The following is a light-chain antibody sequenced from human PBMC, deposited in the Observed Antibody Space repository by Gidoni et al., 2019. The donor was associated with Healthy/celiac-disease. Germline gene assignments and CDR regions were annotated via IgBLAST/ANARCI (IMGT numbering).Light chain of an antibody. J-gene: IGKJ4*01. CDR3: QQSYSTPPVT. CDR2: AAS. CDR1: QSISSY. Sequence: DIQMTQSPSSLSASVGDRVTITCRASQSISSYLNWYQQKPGKAPKILIYAASSLQSGVPSRFSGSGSGTDFTLTISSLQPEDFATYYCQQSYSTPPVTFXGXTKVEIK. V-gene: IGKV1-39*01.